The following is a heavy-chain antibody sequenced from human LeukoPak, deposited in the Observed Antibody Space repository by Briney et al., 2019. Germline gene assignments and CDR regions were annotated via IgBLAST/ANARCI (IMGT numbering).Heavy chain of an antibody. CDR1: GFTFSSYD. Sequence: GGSLRLSCAASGFTFSSYDMHWVRQATGKGLEWVSAIGTAGDTYYPGSVKGRFTISRENAKSSLYLQMNSLRAEDTAVYYCARHSSTSEQYYYYYGMDVWGQGTTVTVSS. D-gene: IGHD2-2*01. CDR2: IGTAGDT. V-gene: IGHV3-13*01. CDR3: ARHSSTSEQYYYYYGMDV. J-gene: IGHJ6*02.